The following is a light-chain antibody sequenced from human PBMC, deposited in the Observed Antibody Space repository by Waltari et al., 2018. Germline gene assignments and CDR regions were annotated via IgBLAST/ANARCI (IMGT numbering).Light chain of an antibody. CDR1: SPNIGNNY. J-gene: IGLJ2*01. V-gene: IGLV1-51*01. Sequence: QSVLTQPPSVSAAPGQKVTISCSGSSPNIGNNYVSWYQQFPGTAPKLLIDETNKRPSGTPDRFSGSKSGTSATLDIHGLQTGDEANYYCGTWDSSLSVGVLGGGTKVTVL. CDR2: ETN. CDR3: GTWDSSLSVGV.